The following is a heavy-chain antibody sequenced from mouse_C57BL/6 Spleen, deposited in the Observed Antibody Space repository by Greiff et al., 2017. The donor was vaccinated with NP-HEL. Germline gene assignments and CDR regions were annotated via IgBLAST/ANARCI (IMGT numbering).Heavy chain of an antibody. CDR3: ARGYSWVAY. CDR2: IWGDGGT. V-gene: IGHV2-3*01. J-gene: IGHJ3*01. Sequence: VKLMESGPGLVAPSQSLSITCTVSGFSLTSYGVSWVRQPPGKGLEWLGVIWGDGGTNYHSALISRLSISKDNSKSQVFLKLNSLQTDATATYYCARGYSWVAYWGQGTLVTVSA. D-gene: IGHD2-3*01. CDR1: GFSLTSYG.